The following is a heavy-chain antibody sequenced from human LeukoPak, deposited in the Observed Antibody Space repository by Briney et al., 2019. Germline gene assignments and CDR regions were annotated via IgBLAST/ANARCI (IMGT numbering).Heavy chain of an antibody. CDR3: AREKYDGKSWDS. Sequence: ASVKVSCKVSGYTLTELSMHWVRQAPGQGLEWMGRINPNSGGTNYAQNFQGRVTMTRDTSISTAYMELTRLRSDDTAVYYCAREKYDGKSWDSWGQGTLVTVSS. J-gene: IGHJ4*02. V-gene: IGHV1-2*06. D-gene: IGHD4-23*01. CDR1: GYTLTELS. CDR2: INPNSGGT.